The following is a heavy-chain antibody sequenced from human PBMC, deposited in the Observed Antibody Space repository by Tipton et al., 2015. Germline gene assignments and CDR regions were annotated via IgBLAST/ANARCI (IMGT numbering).Heavy chain of an antibody. J-gene: IGHJ4*02. Sequence: GLVKPSQTLLLTCAISGDSVSSNSAAWNWIRQSPSGGLEWLGRTYYRSKWYGDYVVSVKSRITIDPDTSKNQFFLQLNSVTPEDTAVYYCVRESLVMFGYWGQGTLVTVSS. V-gene: IGHV6-1*01. CDR3: VRESLVMFGY. CDR1: GDSVSSNSAA. D-gene: IGHD3-9*01. CDR2: TYYRSKWYG.